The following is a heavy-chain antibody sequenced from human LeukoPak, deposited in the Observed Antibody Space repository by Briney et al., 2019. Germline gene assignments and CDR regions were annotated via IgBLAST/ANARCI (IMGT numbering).Heavy chain of an antibody. V-gene: IGHV3-48*03. CDR2: ISSSGSTI. D-gene: IGHD3-10*01. CDR1: GFTFSSYE. CDR3: AKGDFYGSGRDYYYYMDV. Sequence: GGSLRLSCAASGFTFSSYEMNWVRQAPGKGLEWVSYISSSGSTIYYGDSVKGRFTISRDNSKNTLYLQMNSLRAEDTAVYNCAKGDFYGSGRDYYYYMDVWGKGTTVTISS. J-gene: IGHJ6*03.